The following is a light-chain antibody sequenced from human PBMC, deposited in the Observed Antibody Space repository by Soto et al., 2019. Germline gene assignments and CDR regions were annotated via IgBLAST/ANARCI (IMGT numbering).Light chain of an antibody. J-gene: IGLJ1*01. CDR3: SSYTSSSTYYV. CDR2: DVS. Sequence: QSVLTQPASVSGSPGQSITISCTGTSSDVGGYNYVSWYQQHPGKAPKLMIYDVSNRPSGVSNRFSGFKSGDTASLTISGLQAEDEADYYCSSYTSSSTYYVFGTGTKVTVL. V-gene: IGLV2-14*01. CDR1: SSDVGGYNY.